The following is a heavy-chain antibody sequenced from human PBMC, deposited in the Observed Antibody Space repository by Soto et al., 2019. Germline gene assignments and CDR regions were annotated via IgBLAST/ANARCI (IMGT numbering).Heavy chain of an antibody. CDR3: ARQRAAAALLWFDP. CDR2: IYYSGST. J-gene: IGHJ5*02. CDR1: GGSISSYY. D-gene: IGHD6-13*01. Sequence: PSETLSLTCTVSGGSISSYYWSWIRQPPGKGLEWIGYIYYSGSTNYNPSLKSRVTISVDTSKNQFSLKLSSVAAADTAVYYCARQRAAAALLWFDPWGQGTLVTVSS. V-gene: IGHV4-59*08.